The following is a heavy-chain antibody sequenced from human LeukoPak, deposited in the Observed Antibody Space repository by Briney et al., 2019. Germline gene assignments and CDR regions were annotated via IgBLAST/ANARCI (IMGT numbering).Heavy chain of an antibody. D-gene: IGHD5-18*01. CDR1: GGSFSGYY. Sequence: SETLSLTCAVYGGSFSGYYWSWIRQPPGKGLEWIGYIYYSGSTNYNPSLKSRVTISVDTSKNQFSLKLSSVTAADTAVYHCAREAMYSYGNNFDYWGQGTLVTVSS. CDR3: AREAMYSYGNNFDY. CDR2: IYYSGST. V-gene: IGHV4-59*01. J-gene: IGHJ4*02.